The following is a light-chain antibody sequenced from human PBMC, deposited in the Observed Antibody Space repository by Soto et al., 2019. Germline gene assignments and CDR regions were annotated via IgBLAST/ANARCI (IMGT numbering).Light chain of an antibody. CDR3: QHYITSLIT. CDR2: GSS. J-gene: IGKJ1*01. Sequence: EIVLTQSPGTLSLSPGDRATLSCGASQSVTSNYLAWYQQKPGQAPRLLIFGSSTRATGIPDRFSGSGSGTDFTLTISRLEPEDFAVYYCQHYITSLITFGQGTKV. V-gene: IGKV3-20*01. CDR1: QSVTSNY.